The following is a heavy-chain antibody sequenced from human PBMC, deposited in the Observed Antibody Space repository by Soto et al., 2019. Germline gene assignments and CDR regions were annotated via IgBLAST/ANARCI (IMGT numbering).Heavy chain of an antibody. J-gene: IGHJ6*02. Sequence: GASVKVSCKASGYTFTSYGISWVRQAPGQGLEWMGWISAYNGNTNYAQKLQGRVTMTTDTSTSTAYMELRSLRSDDTAVYYCARVEFPYYYDSSGPPYYYSGMDVWGQGTTVTVSS. CDR2: ISAYNGNT. V-gene: IGHV1-18*01. CDR3: ARVEFPYYYDSSGPPYYYSGMDV. CDR1: GYTFTSYG. D-gene: IGHD3-22*01.